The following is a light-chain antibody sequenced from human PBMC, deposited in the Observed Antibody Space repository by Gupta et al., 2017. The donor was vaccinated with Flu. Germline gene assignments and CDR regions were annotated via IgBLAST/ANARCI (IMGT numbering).Light chain of an antibody. V-gene: IGKV4-1*01. CDR2: WAS. J-gene: IGKJ2*01. Sequence: DIVIIQSPDSLAVSLGVRANINCKSSQTVLYSSNNKNYLAWYQQKPGQPPKLLIYWASTRESGVPDRFYGSGSGTDFTLTITSLQAADVAVYYCQQYYSTPYTFGQGTKLEIK. CDR3: QQYYSTPYT. CDR1: QTVLYSSNNKNY.